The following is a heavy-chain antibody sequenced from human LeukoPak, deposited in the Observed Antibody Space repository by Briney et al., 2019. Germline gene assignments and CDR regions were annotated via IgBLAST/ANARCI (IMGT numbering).Heavy chain of an antibody. CDR2: INPNSGGT. Sequence: GASVKVSCKGSGYSFTGYYMHWVRQAPGQGLEWVGWINPNSGGTSYAQKFQDRSTMTRDTSISTAYMELSRRRSDGTGMYYCARDIAAAGPPSDYWGQGTPVTVSS. J-gene: IGHJ4*02. D-gene: IGHD6-13*01. CDR3: ARDIAAAGPPSDY. V-gene: IGHV1-2*02. CDR1: GYSFTGYY.